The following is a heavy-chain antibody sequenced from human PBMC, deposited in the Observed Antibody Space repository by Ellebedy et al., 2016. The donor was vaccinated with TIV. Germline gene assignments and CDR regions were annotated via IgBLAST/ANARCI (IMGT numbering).Heavy chain of an antibody. CDR1: GFTFTSVA. CDR3: AKGEALVWFGEHYYFDY. J-gene: IGHJ4*02. CDR2: ISDSFST. D-gene: IGHD3-10*01. V-gene: IGHV3-23*01. Sequence: GGSLRLXXAPSGFTFTSVAMSWVRQAPGRGMEWVSGISDSFSTYYADSVRGLFTISRDNSKNTLHLQMNSLRAEDTAVYYCAKGEALVWFGEHYYFDYWGLGTRVTVSS.